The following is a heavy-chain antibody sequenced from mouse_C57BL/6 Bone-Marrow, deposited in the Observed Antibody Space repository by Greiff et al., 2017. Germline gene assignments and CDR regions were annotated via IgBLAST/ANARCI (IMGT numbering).Heavy chain of an antibody. CDR3: ARKDYYGSSYWFFAY. V-gene: IGHV1-22*01. J-gene: IGHJ3*01. CDR1: GYTFTDYN. CDR2: INPNNGGT. Sequence: EVQLQESGPELVKPGASVKMSCKASGYTFTDYNMHWVKQSHGKSLEWIGYINPNNGGTSYNQKFKGKATLTVNKSSSTAYMELRSLTSEDSAVYYCARKDYYGSSYWFFAYWGQGTLVTVSA. D-gene: IGHD1-1*01.